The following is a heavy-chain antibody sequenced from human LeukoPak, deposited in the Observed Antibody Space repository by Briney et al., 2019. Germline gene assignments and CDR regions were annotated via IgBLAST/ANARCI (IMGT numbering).Heavy chain of an antibody. CDR3: ARGNGYSISPFDY. Sequence: GGSLRLSCAASGFTFSSYSMNWVRQAPGKGLEWVSSISSSSSYIYYADSVKGRFTISRDNAKNSLFLQMNSLRAEDTAVYYCARGNGYSISPFDYWGQGTLVTVSS. D-gene: IGHD6-13*01. J-gene: IGHJ4*02. CDR2: ISSSSSYI. CDR1: GFTFSSYS. V-gene: IGHV3-21*04.